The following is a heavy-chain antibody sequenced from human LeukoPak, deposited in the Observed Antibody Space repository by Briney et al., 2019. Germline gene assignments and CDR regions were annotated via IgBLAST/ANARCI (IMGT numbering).Heavy chain of an antibody. CDR2: IWYDGSNK. Sequence: GRSLRLSCAASGFTFSSYAIPWVRQAPGKGLEWVAVIWYDGSNKYYADSVKGRFTISRDNSKNTLYLQMNSLRAEDTAVYYCARDSSYYDSSGYCFWWGQGTLVTVSS. CDR1: GFTFSSYA. CDR3: ARDSSYYDSSGYCFW. D-gene: IGHD3-22*01. V-gene: IGHV3-33*08. J-gene: IGHJ4*02.